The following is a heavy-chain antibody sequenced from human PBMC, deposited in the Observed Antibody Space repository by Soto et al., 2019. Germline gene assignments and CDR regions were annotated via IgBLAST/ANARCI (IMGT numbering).Heavy chain of an antibody. J-gene: IGHJ4*02. D-gene: IGHD6-13*01. Sequence: KKGVASVKVSCKASGGTFSSYAISWVRQAPGQGLEWMGGIIPIFGTANYAQKFQGRVTITADESTSTAYMELSSLRSEDTAVYYRATSPAAVGPKIFDYWGQGTLVTVSS. CDR3: ATSPAAVGPKIFDY. CDR1: GGTFSSYA. CDR2: IIPIFGTA. V-gene: IGHV1-69*13.